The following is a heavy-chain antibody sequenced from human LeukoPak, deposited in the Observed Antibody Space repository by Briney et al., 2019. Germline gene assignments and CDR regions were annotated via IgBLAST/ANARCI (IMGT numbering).Heavy chain of an antibody. CDR1: GYTFYNYA. CDR2: ISHDGAST. Sequence: GGSQRLSCAASGYTFYNYAVTWVRQAPGKGLEWVSSISHDGASTHYADSGKGRFTISRDNSKNPMFLQMDSLRAEDTAVYFCAKYGSGQLWLLGWYFDFWGGGTLVSVSS. V-gene: IGHV3-23*01. CDR3: AKYGSGQLWLLGWYFDF. J-gene: IGHJ2*01. D-gene: IGHD3-16*01.